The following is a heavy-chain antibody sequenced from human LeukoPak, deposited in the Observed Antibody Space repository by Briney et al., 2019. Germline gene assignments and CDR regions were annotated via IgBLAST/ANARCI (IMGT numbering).Heavy chain of an antibody. CDR1: GFTFNTYE. V-gene: IGHV3-48*03. D-gene: IGHD4-17*01. CDR2: MSASGNTI. Sequence: GGSLRLSCAASGFTFNTYEMNWVRQAPGKGLEWVSYMSASGNTIYYADSVKGRFTISRDNAKNSLYLQMNSLRAEDTAVYYCARSYDYADGYFDYWGQGTLVTVSS. J-gene: IGHJ4*02. CDR3: ARSYDYADGYFDY.